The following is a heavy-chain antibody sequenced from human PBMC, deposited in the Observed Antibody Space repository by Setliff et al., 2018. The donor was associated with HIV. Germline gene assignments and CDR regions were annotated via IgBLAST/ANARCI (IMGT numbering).Heavy chain of an antibody. Sequence: GGSLRLSCAVSGFTFSNSAMSWARQAPGKGLEWVSSVATNGGSTYYAASVQGRFTISSDNSKSVVYLQMNSLRAQDTAVYYCVQGGLSSGWGSFWGQGTLVTVSS. CDR3: VQGGLSSGWGSF. D-gene: IGHD6-25*01. CDR1: GFTFSNSA. V-gene: IGHV3-23*01. J-gene: IGHJ4*02. CDR2: VATNGGST.